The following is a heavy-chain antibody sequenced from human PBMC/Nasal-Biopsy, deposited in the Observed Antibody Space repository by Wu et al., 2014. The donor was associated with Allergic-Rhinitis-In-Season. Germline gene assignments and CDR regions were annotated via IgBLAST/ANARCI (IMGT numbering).Heavy chain of an antibody. V-gene: IGHV3-15*01. Sequence: LRLSCAASGFTFSNYAMTWVRQAPGKGCSGLGRIKRKSDGETKDYAAAVKGRFTISRDDSKNTVYLQMNSLKTEDTAVYYCTTHGDIVATRGHYWGQGTLVTVSS. J-gene: IGHJ4*02. CDR1: GFTFSNYA. D-gene: IGHD5-12*01. CDR2: IKRKSDGETK. CDR3: TTHGDIVATRGHY.